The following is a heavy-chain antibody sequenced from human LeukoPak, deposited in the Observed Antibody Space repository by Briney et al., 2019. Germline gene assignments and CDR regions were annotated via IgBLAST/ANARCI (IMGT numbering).Heavy chain of an antibody. CDR3: ARRSYSGSSFDY. J-gene: IGHJ4*02. Sequence: GESLKISCKGSGYTFINHWIGWVRQMPGKGLEWMGKIDPSDSYTSYSPSIQGHVTISADKSINTAYLQWSSLKASDTAMYYCARRSYSGSSFDYWGQGTLVTVSS. V-gene: IGHV5-10-1*01. D-gene: IGHD6-6*01. CDR1: GYTFINHW. CDR2: IDPSDSYT.